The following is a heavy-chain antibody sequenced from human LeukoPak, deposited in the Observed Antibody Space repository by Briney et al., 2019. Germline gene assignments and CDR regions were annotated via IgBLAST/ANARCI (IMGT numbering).Heavy chain of an antibody. CDR3: ARDRATVVTPGLFDY. J-gene: IGHJ4*02. CDR1: GFTFSSYA. D-gene: IGHD4-23*01. V-gene: IGHV3-21*01. CDR2: ISSSSSYI. Sequence: PGGSLRLSCAASGFTFSSYAMSWVRQAPGKGLEWVSSISSSSSYIYYADSVKGRFTISRDNAKNSLYLQMNSLRAEDTAVYYCARDRATVVTPGLFDYWGQGALVTVSS.